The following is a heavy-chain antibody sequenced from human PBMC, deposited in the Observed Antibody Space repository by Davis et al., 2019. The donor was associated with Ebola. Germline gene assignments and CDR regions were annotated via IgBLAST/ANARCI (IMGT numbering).Heavy chain of an antibody. CDR3: ARGSDSSGYYFPFFDY. D-gene: IGHD3-22*01. CDR2: INTNTGNP. Sequence: AASVKVSCKASGYTFTSYAMNWVRQAPGQGLEWMGWINTNTGNPTYAQGFTGRFVFSLDTSVSTAYLQISSLKAEDTAVYYCARGSDSSGYYFPFFDYWGQGTLVTVSS. J-gene: IGHJ4*02. CDR1: GYTFTSYA. V-gene: IGHV7-4-1*02.